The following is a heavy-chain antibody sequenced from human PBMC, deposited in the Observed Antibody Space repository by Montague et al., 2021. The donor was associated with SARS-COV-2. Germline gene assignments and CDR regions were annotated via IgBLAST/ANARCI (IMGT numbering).Heavy chain of an antibody. CDR3: ARDGYGSGGNELDSFDL. CDR2: IYTSGST. CDR1: IGSISSGSYY. J-gene: IGHJ5*02. Sequence: TLSLTCTVSIGSISSGSYYWSWIRQPAGKGLEWIGRIYTSGSTYYNPSLKSRLTISVDTSKNQFSLKLSSVTAADTAVYYCARDGYGSGGNELDSFDLWGQGTMVTVSS. D-gene: IGHD6-25*01. V-gene: IGHV4-61*02.